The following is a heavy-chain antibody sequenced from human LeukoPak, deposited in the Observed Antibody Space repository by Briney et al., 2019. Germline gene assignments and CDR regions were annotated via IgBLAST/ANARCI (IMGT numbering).Heavy chain of an antibody. CDR1: GYSFTALY. D-gene: IGHD3-10*01. J-gene: IGHJ4*02. CDR3: ARDGEYGTGSYYRGCFDY. V-gene: IGHV1-2*02. Sequence: ASVKVSCKASGYSFTALYIHWVRQAPGQGLEWMGWIHPRSGETNYAYKFRGRVTMTRDTSISTTYMDLGSLGSDDTAVYYCARDGEYGTGSYYRGCFDYWGQGTLVTVSS. CDR2: IHPRSGET.